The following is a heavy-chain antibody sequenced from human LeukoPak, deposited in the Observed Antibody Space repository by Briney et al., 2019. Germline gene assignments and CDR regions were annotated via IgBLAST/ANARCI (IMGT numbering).Heavy chain of an antibody. CDR2: ISWNGDST. CDR3: VRHNVNDFYDTTAYDY. V-gene: IGHV3-20*04. D-gene: IGHD3-22*01. J-gene: IGHJ4*02. Sequence: GGSLRLSCAASGYTFDDHAMSSVRQAPGKGLEWVSGISWNGDSTGYGDSVKGRFTISRDNAKNFLYLQMNSLRAEDTAVYFCVRHNVNDFYDTTAYDYWGEGTLVTVSS. CDR1: GYTFDDHA.